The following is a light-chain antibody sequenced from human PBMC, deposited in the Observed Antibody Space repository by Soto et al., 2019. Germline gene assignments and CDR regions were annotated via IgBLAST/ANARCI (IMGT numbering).Light chain of an antibody. J-gene: IGLJ1*01. CDR1: SSDVGGYKY. V-gene: IGLV2-14*01. Sequence: QSALTQPASVSVSPGQSITISCTGTSSDVGGYKYVSWYQQRPGKAPQLIIYEVSNRPSGISNRFSGSKSGNTASLTISGLQAEDEADYYCSSYSSSSTLYVFGSGTKVTVL. CDR2: EVS. CDR3: SSYSSSSTLYV.